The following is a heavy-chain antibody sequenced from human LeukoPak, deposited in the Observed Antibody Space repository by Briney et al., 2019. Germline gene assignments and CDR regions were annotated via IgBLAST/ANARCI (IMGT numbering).Heavy chain of an antibody. CDR1: GFTFDDYA. D-gene: IGHD4-17*01. Sequence: GGSLRLSCAASGFTFDDYAMHWVRQAPGKGLEWVSGISWNSGSIGYADSVKGRLTISRDNAKNSLYLQMNSLRAEDTALYYCAKGSYGDYLFTWFDPWGQGPLVTVSS. V-gene: IGHV3-9*01. CDR2: ISWNSGSI. CDR3: AKGSYGDYLFTWFDP. J-gene: IGHJ5*02.